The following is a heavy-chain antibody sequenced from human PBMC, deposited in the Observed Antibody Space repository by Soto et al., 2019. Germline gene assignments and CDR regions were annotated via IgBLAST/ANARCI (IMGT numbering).Heavy chain of an antibody. J-gene: IGHJ4*02. CDR2: LSWNSDTI. D-gene: IGHD3-10*01. CDR1: GFAFQDVG. CDR3: HAAGSGTEFF. V-gene: IGHV3-9*01. Sequence: EGQLEESGGSLVQPGGSLRLSCVTSGFAFQDVGMHWVRQAPGKGLEWVAGLSWNSDTIAYAKSVKGRFTVSRDNGKKTLYLQMKSLRPEDTALYYCHAAGSGTEFFWGQGTQVIVSS.